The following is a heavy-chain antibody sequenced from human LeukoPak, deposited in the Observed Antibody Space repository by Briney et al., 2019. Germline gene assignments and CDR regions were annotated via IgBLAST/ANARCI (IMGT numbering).Heavy chain of an antibody. J-gene: IGHJ5*02. CDR2: IYHSGST. Sequence: SETLSLTCTVSGYSISSGYYWGWIRQPPGKGLGWIGSIYHSGSTYYNPSLKSRATISVGTSKNQFSLKLSSVTAADTAVYYCARDLEQQLVTYNWFDPWGQGTLVTVSS. CDR3: ARDLEQQLVTYNWFDP. CDR1: GYSISSGYY. V-gene: IGHV4-38-2*02. D-gene: IGHD6-13*01.